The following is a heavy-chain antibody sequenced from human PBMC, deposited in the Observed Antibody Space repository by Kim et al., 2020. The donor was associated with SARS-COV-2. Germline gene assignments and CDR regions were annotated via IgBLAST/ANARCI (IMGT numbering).Heavy chain of an antibody. Sequence: ASVKVSCKASGYTFTSYAMNWVRQAPGQGLEWMGWINTNTGNPTYAQGFTGRFVFSLDTSVSTAYLQISSLKAEDTAVYYCARGPACTNGVCYTGGLVYYYGMDVWGQGTTVTVSS. V-gene: IGHV7-4-1*02. CDR2: INTNTGNP. CDR3: ARGPACTNGVCYTGGLVYYYGMDV. CDR1: GYTFTSYA. J-gene: IGHJ6*02. D-gene: IGHD2-8*01.